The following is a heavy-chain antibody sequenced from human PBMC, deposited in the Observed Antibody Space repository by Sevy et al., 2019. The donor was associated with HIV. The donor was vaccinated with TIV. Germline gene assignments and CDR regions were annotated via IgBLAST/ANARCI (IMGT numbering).Heavy chain of an antibody. V-gene: IGHV1-24*01. CDR1: GYTLTELS. J-gene: IGHJ6*02. D-gene: IGHD2-8*02. CDR2: FDPEDGET. CDR3: ATASSCLVDYYYYGMDV. Sequence: ASVKVSCKVSGYTLTELSMHWVRQAPGKGLEWVGGFDPEDGETIYAQKFQGRVTMTEDTSTDTAYMELSSLRSEDTAVYYYATASSCLVDYYYYGMDVWGQGTTVTVSS.